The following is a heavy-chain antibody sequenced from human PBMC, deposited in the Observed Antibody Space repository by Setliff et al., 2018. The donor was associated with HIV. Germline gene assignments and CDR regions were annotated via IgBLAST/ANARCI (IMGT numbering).Heavy chain of an antibody. D-gene: IGHD5-12*01. CDR3: ARTSGDAYNYEGAFDV. Sequence: SVKVSCKASGGTFSSYAISWVRQAPGQGLEWMGGIIPIFGTANYAQKFQGRVTITADESTSTAYMELSSLRSEDTAIYYCARTSGDAYNYEGAFDVWGQGTLVTVSS. CDR2: IIPIFGTA. V-gene: IGHV1-69*13. CDR1: GGTFSSYA. J-gene: IGHJ3*01.